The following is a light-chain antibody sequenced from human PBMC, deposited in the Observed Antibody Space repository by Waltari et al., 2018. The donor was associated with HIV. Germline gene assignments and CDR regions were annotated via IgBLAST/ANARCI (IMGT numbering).Light chain of an antibody. V-gene: IGKV1-5*03. J-gene: IGKJ3*01. Sequence: DIRMTQFPSTLSASVGDRVTITCRASQNINSWLAWYQQGPGKAPRLLIHKASNLEYGVQSRFSGGGSGTEFNLTIDSLQPDDFATYYCQQYNIDFYTFGQGTKV. CDR3: QQYNIDFYT. CDR2: KAS. CDR1: QNINSW.